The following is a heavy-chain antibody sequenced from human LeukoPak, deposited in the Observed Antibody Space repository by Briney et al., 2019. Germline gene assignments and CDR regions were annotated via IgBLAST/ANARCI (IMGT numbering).Heavy chain of an antibody. Sequence: GGSLRLSCADSGFTVSRNYMSWVRQAPGKGLEWISGISGSGASTYYADSVTGRFTISRDNSRNTLYLQMNSLRGDDTAVYYCAKDVGKWESLHFFDYWGQGTLVTVSS. J-gene: IGHJ4*02. V-gene: IGHV3-23*01. CDR2: ISGSGAST. CDR3: AKDVGKWESLHFFDY. D-gene: IGHD1-26*01. CDR1: GFTVSRNY.